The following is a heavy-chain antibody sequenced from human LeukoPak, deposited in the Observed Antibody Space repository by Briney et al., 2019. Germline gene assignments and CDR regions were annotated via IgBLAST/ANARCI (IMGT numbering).Heavy chain of an antibody. J-gene: IGHJ3*02. CDR2: INPNSGGT. CDR1: GYTFTGYY. D-gene: IGHD2-2*01. CDR3: AREMGLLGYCSSTSCLFDAFDI. V-gene: IGHV1-2*02. Sequence: ASVKVSCKASGYTFTGYYMHWVRQAPGQGLEWMGWINPNSGGTNYAQKFQGRVTMTRDTSISTAYMGLSRLRSDDTAVYYCAREMGLLGYCSSTSCLFDAFDIWGQGTMVTVSS.